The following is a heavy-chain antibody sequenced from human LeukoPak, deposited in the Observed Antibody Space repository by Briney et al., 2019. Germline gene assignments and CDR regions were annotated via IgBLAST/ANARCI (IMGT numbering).Heavy chain of an antibody. CDR2: ISGSGGST. Sequence: PGGSLRLSCAASGFTFSSYGMSWVRQAPGKGLEWVSAISGSGGSTYYADSVKGRFTISRDNSKNTLYLQMNSLRAEDTAVYYCAKASQLWFSNYFDYWGQGTLVTVSS. CDR1: GFTFSSYG. D-gene: IGHD5-18*01. CDR3: AKASQLWFSNYFDY. V-gene: IGHV3-23*01. J-gene: IGHJ4*02.